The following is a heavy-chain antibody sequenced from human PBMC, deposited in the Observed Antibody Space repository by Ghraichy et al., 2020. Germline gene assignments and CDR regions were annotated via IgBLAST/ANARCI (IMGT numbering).Heavy chain of an antibody. CDR2: IHHSGST. CDR1: GGSINNC. CDR3: ARGGNWRFDS. Sequence: LNISCAVSGGSINNCWSWVRQPLGKGLEWIGEIHHSGSTNYNPSLKCRVIISIDKSKSQFSLNLNSVTAADTAMYYCARGGNWRFDSWGRGTLVIVSS. D-gene: IGHD4-23*01. V-gene: IGHV4-4*02. J-gene: IGHJ4*02.